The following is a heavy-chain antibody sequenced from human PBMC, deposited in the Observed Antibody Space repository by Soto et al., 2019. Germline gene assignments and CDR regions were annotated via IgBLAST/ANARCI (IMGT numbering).Heavy chain of an antibody. CDR1: GYTFIGYY. J-gene: IGHJ6*02. CDR2: INPNSGGT. D-gene: IGHD3-10*01. Sequence: GASVKVSCKASGYTFIGYYIHWVRQAPGQGLEWMGGINPNSGGTNYAQRFQGWVTMTRDRSISTAYMELSRLKSDDAAVYYCARVGGGLASLGYYGMDVWGQGTTVTVSS. V-gene: IGHV1-2*04. CDR3: ARVGGGLASLGYYGMDV.